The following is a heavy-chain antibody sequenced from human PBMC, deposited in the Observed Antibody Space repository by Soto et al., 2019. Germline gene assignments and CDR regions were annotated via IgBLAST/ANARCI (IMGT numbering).Heavy chain of an antibody. Sequence: PGGSLRLSCAASGFTFSSYGMHWFRQAPGKGLEWVAVIWYDGSNKYYADSVKGRFTISRDNSKNTLYLQMNSLRAEDTAVYYCARAPNYYDSSGYTEGYFDYWGQGTLVTVSS. D-gene: IGHD3-22*01. J-gene: IGHJ4*02. CDR3: ARAPNYYDSSGYTEGYFDY. V-gene: IGHV3-33*01. CDR1: GFTFSSYG. CDR2: IWYDGSNK.